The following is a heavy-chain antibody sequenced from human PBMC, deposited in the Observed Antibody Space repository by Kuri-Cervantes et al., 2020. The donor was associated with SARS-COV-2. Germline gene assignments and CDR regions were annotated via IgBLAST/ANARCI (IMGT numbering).Heavy chain of an antibody. CDR2: IWYDGSNK. J-gene: IGHJ6*02. CDR3: AGEPVVVVAATYYYYGMDV. D-gene: IGHD2-15*01. Sequence: GESLKISCAASGFTFSSYGMHWVRQAPGKGLKWVAVIWYDGSNKYYADSVKGRFTISRDNSKSTLYLQMNSLRAEDTAVYYCAGEPVVVVAATYYYYGMDVWGQGTTVTVSS. CDR1: GFTFSSYG. V-gene: IGHV3-33*01.